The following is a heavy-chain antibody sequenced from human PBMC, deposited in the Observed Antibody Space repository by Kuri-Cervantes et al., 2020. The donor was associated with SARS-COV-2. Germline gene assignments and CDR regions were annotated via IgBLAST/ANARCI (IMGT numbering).Heavy chain of an antibody. CDR1: GYTFTSCG. CDR2: ISAYNGNT. Sequence: ASVKVSCKASGYTFTSCGISWVRQAPGQGLEWMGWISAYNGNTNYAQKLQGRVTMTTDTSTSTAYMELRSLRSDDTAVYYCARKSRCSGGCNYGMDVWGQGTAVTVSS. J-gene: IGHJ6*02. D-gene: IGHD2-15*01. CDR3: ARKSRCSGGCNYGMDV. V-gene: IGHV1-18*04.